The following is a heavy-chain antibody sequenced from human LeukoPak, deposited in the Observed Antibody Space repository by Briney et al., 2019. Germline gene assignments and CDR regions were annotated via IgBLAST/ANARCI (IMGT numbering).Heavy chain of an antibody. V-gene: IGHV4-34*01. Sequence: PSETLSLTCAVYGGSFSDYYWNWIRQPPGKGLEWIGEINHSGSTNYNPSLKSRVTISVDTSKNRFSLKLSSVTAADTAVYYCARRRSRPRYFDWLGPFDYWGQGTLVTVSS. CDR1: GGSFSDYY. J-gene: IGHJ4*02. D-gene: IGHD3-9*01. CDR2: INHSGST. CDR3: ARRRSRPRYFDWLGPFDY.